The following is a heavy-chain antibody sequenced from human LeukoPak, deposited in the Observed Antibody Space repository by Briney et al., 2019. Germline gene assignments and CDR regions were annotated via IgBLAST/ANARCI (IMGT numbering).Heavy chain of an antibody. Sequence: GGSLRLTCAASGFTFSNYAMSWVRQAPGKGLEWVSAISGSGGSTYYADSVKGRFTISRDNSKNTLYLQMNSLRAEGTAVYYCAKPEGFYYHYYYMDVWGKGTTVTVSS. CDR1: GFTFSNYA. CDR2: ISGSGGST. CDR3: AKPEGFYYHYYYMDV. V-gene: IGHV3-23*01. J-gene: IGHJ6*03.